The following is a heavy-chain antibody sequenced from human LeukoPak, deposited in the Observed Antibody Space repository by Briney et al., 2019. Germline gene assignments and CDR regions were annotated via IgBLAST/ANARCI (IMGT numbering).Heavy chain of an antibody. J-gene: IGHJ4*02. CDR1: GFTFSSYG. Sequence: GGSLRLSCAASGFTFSSYGMSWVRQAPAKGLEWVSVISGSGGSTYYADSVKGRFTISSDNAKNSLYLQMNSLRAEDTAVYYCARGGVTRSIDYWGQGTLVTVSS. V-gene: IGHV3-23*01. CDR3: ARGGVTRSIDY. CDR2: ISGSGGST. D-gene: IGHD4-17*01.